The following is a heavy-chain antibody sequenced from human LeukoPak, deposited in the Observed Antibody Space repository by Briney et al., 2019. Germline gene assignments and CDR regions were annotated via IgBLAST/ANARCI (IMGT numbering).Heavy chain of an antibody. CDR1: GGSISTYY. V-gene: IGHV4-59*06. CDR2: IYYSGST. J-gene: IGHJ3*02. D-gene: IGHD2-15*01. CDR3: ARGYCSGGSCYSLGAFDI. Sequence: SETLSLTCTVSGGSISTYYWSWIRQHPGKGLEWIGYIYYSGSTYYNPSLKSRVTISVDTSKNQFSLKLSSVTAADTAVYYCARGYCSGGSCYSLGAFDIWGQGTMVTVSS.